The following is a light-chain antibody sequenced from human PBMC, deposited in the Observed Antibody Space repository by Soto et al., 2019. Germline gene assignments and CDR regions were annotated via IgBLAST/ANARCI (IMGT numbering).Light chain of an antibody. V-gene: IGKV1-27*01. CDR2: AAY. CDR3: QQYYSYPIT. J-gene: IGKJ1*01. Sequence: DIQMTQSPSSLSASVGDRVTITCRASQGISNYLAWYQQKPGKVHKLXIYAAYTLQSGVQSRFSGSGSGTDFTLTIRCLQSEDFAAYYCQQYYSYPITFGQGIKVDI. CDR1: QGISNY.